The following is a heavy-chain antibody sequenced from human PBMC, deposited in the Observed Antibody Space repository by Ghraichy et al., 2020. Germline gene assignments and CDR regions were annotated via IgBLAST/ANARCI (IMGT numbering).Heavy chain of an antibody. CDR1: GFTVSSDG. CDR2: ISFDGSNE. V-gene: IGHV3-30*18. Sequence: GGSLRLSCAASGFTVSSDGMYWVRQAPGKGLEWVAVISFDGSNEYYVDSVKGRFTISRDTSKNTLYLQMNSLRAEDTAVYYCAKDFRGLWWPHWWDQGTLVTVTS. CDR3: AKDFRGLWWPHW. J-gene: IGHJ4*02. D-gene: IGHD4/OR15-4a*01.